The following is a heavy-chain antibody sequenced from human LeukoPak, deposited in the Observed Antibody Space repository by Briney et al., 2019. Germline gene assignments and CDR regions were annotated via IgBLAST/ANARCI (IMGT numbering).Heavy chain of an antibody. CDR3: ARGSMVRGYPTRY. D-gene: IGHD3-10*01. J-gene: IGHJ4*02. Sequence: PSETLSLTCTVSGYSISSGYYWGWIRQPPGKSLEWIGETNHSGSTKYNPSLKSRVTISVDTSKNQFSLRLTSVTAADTAVYYCARGSMVRGYPTRYWGQGTLVTVSS. V-gene: IGHV4-38-2*02. CDR2: TNHSGST. CDR1: GYSISSGYY.